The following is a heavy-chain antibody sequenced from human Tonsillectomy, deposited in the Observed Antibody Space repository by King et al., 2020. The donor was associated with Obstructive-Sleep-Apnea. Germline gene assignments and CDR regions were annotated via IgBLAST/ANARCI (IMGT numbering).Heavy chain of an antibody. D-gene: IGHD3-3*01. Sequence: QVQLVESAAEVKKPGASVQVSCKASGFSFASHGFTWVRQAPGQGLEWMGWISVYNGNTKVAQKFQGRLTMTTDTSTSTAYMELRRLRSDDTAMYYCARYALERLRMAWESYDWFDPWGQGTLVTVSS. J-gene: IGHJ5*02. CDR1: GFSFASHG. V-gene: IGHV1-18*01. CDR2: ISVYNGNT. CDR3: ARYALERLRMAWESYDWFDP.